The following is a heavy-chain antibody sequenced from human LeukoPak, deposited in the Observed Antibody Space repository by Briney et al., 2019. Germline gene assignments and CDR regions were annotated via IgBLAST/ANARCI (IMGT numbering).Heavy chain of an antibody. D-gene: IGHD4-17*01. V-gene: IGHV4-61*02. CDR2: IYTSGST. CDR3: ARGYGDYRPLVY. Sequence: SETLSLTCTVSGGSISSGSYYWSWIWQPAGKGLEWIGRIYTSGSTNYDPSLKSRVTISVDTSKNQFSLKLSSVTAADTAVYYCARGYGDYRPLVYWGQGTLVTVSS. J-gene: IGHJ4*02. CDR1: GGSISSGSYY.